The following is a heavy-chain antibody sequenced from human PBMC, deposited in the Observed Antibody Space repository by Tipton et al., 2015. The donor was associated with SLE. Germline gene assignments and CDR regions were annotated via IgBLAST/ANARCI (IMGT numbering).Heavy chain of an antibody. Sequence: LTCTVSGFTFNNPWMSWVRQAPGKGLAWVGRIKSKADGGTTDYVAPVKGRFTMSRDDSKNTLYLQMNSLKTEDTAVYYCIPRGYSGYWGQGTLVNVSS. CDR3: IPRGYSGY. CDR2: IKSKADGGTT. V-gene: IGHV3-15*01. D-gene: IGHD5-12*01. CDR1: GFTFNNPW. J-gene: IGHJ4*02.